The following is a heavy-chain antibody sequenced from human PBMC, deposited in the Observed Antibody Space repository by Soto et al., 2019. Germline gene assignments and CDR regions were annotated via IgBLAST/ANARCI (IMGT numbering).Heavy chain of an antibody. Sequence: QVQLVESGGGVVQPGRSLRLSCAASGFTFSSYGMHWVRQAPGKGLEWGAVISYDGSNKYYADSVKGRFTISRDNSKNTLYLQMNSLRAEDTAVYYCAKDGKDSSGWYPHWGQGTLVTVSS. D-gene: IGHD6-19*01. V-gene: IGHV3-30*18. CDR1: GFTFSSYG. CDR2: ISYDGSNK. CDR3: AKDGKDSSGWYPH. J-gene: IGHJ4*02.